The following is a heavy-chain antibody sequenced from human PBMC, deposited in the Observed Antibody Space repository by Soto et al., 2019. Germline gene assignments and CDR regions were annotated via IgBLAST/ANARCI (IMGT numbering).Heavy chain of an antibody. D-gene: IGHD2-2*01. V-gene: IGHV1-69*01. CDR2: IIPIFGTA. CDR3: ARDQDPDIVVVPAAYYYYYYGMDV. CDR1: GGTFSSYA. Sequence: QVQLVQSGAEVKKPGSWVKVSCKASGGTFSSYAISWVRQAPGQGLEWMGGIIPIFGTANYAQKFQGRVTITADESTSTAYMELSSLRSEDTAVYYCARDQDPDIVVVPAAYYYYYYGMDVWGQGTTVTVSS. J-gene: IGHJ6*02.